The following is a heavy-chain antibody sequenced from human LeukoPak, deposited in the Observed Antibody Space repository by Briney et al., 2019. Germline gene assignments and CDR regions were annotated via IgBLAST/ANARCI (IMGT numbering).Heavy chain of an antibody. CDR2: IYYSGST. V-gene: IGHV4-39*07. D-gene: IGHD3-22*01. J-gene: IGHJ4*02. Sequence: PSETLSLTCTVSGDSISSSSSYWGWIRQPPGEGLEWIGSIYYSGSTYYNPSLKSRVTISVDTSKNQFSLKLSSVTAADTAVYYCARVVYYDSSGYLAGSFDYWGQGTLVTVSS. CDR1: GDSISSSSSY. CDR3: ARVVYYDSSGYLAGSFDY.